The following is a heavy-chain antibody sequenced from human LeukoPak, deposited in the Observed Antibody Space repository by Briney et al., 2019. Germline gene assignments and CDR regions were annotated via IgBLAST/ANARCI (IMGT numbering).Heavy chain of an antibody. V-gene: IGHV4-38-2*01. J-gene: IGHJ6*04. CDR3: ARASGSYGSGSYYYYGMDV. CDR1: GSSITVGIT. D-gene: IGHD3-10*01. CDR2: IFHSGST. Sequence: SETLSLTCAVSGSSITVGITWAWFGRPPGRGRGWLGVIFHSGSTYYNPSLKSRVNMSVDTSKNQISLKLSSVTAADTAVYYCARASGSYGSGSYYYYGMDVWGKGTTVTVSS.